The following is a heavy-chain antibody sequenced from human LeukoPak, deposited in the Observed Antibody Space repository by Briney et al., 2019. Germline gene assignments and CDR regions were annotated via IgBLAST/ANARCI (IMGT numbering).Heavy chain of an antibody. J-gene: IGHJ4*02. Sequence: SETLSLTCTVSGGSISSYYWNWIRQPPGKGLEWIGYIDYSGSTNYNPPLKSRVTISVDTSKNQFSLKLTSVTAADTAVYYCAREGGPYRPLDYSGQGTLVTVAS. CDR2: IDYSGST. V-gene: IGHV4-59*12. CDR3: AREGGPYRPLDY. CDR1: GGSISSYY.